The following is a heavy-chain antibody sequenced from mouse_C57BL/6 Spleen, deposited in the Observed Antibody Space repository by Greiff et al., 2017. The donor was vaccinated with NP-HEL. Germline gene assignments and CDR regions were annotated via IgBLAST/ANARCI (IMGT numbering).Heavy chain of an antibody. CDR1: GYSITSGYY. CDR3: ARVVEDYAYYFDY. Sequence: DVQLQESGPGLVKPSQSLSLTCSVTGYSITSGYYWNWIRQFPGNKLEWMGYISYDGSNNYNPSLKNRISITRDTSKNQFFLKLNSVTTEDTATYYCARVVEDYAYYFDYWGQGTTLTVSS. J-gene: IGHJ2*01. CDR2: ISYDGSN. D-gene: IGHD2-4*01. V-gene: IGHV3-6*01.